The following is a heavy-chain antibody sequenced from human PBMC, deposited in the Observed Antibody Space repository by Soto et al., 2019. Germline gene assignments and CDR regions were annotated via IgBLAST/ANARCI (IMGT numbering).Heavy chain of an antibody. D-gene: IGHD6-6*01. Sequence: PGGSLRLSCAASGFTFSSYSMNWVRQAPGKGLEWVSSISSSSSYIYYADSVKGRLTISRDNAKNSLYLQMNSLRAEDTAVYYCARDSAWGIAARLPIGYYYYGMDVWGQGTTVTVSS. J-gene: IGHJ6*02. V-gene: IGHV3-21*01. CDR3: ARDSAWGIAARLPIGYYYYGMDV. CDR1: GFTFSSYS. CDR2: ISSSSSYI.